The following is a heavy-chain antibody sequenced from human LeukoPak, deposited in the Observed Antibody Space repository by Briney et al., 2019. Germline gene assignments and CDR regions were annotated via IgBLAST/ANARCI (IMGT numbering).Heavy chain of an antibody. J-gene: IGHJ4*02. V-gene: IGHV4-34*01. CDR2: INHSGGT. CDR1: GGSFSGYY. Sequence: PSETLSLTCAVYGGSFSGYYWSWIRQPPGRGLEWIGEINHSGGTNYNPSLKSRVTISVDTSKSQFSLKLSSVTAADTAVYYCAREQGAAAGTDYWGQGTLVTVSS. CDR3: AREQGAAAGTDY. D-gene: IGHD6-13*01.